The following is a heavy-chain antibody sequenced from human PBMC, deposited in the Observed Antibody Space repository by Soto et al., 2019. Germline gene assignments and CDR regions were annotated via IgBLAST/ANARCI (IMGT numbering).Heavy chain of an antibody. V-gene: IGHV3-30*03. D-gene: IGHD2-21*01. CDR1: GFIFSNYG. Sequence: PGGSLRLSCVASGFIFSNYGMHWVRQAPGKGLEWVAVISSDGRNKFYGDSVEGRFTISRDDSKNTLYLQMSSLRADDTAVYYCARDHIYAFDMWGQGTMVTVSS. CDR2: ISSDGRNK. J-gene: IGHJ3*02. CDR3: ARDHIYAFDM.